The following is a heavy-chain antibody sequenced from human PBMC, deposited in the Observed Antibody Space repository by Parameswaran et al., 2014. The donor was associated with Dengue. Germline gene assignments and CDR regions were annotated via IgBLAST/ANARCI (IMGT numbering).Heavy chain of an antibody. J-gene: IGHJ4*02. Sequence: AGGSLRLSCTVSGDSISSSSYYWVWIRQPPGKGLEWIGSIYYTGSTYYSPSLKSRVTISVDTSQNQFSLNLNSVTAADTAVYYCARDRYKVATINYWGQGTLVTVSS. CDR1: GDSISSSSYY. D-gene: IGHD5-12*01. V-gene: IGHV4-39*07. CDR3: ARDRYKVATINY. CDR2: IYYTGST.